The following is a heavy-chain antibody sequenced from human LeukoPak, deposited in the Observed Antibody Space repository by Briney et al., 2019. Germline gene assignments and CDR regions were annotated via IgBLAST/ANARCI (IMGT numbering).Heavy chain of an antibody. CDR2: ISYDGSNK. J-gene: IGHJ4*02. CDR1: GFTFSNYA. V-gene: IGHV3-30*04. D-gene: IGHD1-26*01. CDR3: AKAGSIRFDY. Sequence: QTGGSLRLSCAASGFTFSNYAMHWVRQAPGKGLEWVAVISYDGSNKYYADSVKGRFTISRDNSKNTLYLQINRLRAEDTAVYYCAKAGSIRFDYWGQGTLVTVSS.